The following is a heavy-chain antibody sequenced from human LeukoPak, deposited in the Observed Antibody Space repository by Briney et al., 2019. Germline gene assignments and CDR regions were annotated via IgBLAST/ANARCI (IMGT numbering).Heavy chain of an antibody. CDR1: GYTFTSYA. Sequence: ASVKVSCKASGYTFTSYAMHWVRQAPGQRLEWMGWINAGNGNTKYSQKFQGRVTITRDTSASTAYMELSSLRAGDTAVYYCARAPTHVSQWLAIDYWGQGTLVTVSS. D-gene: IGHD6-19*01. CDR3: ARAPTHVSQWLAIDY. J-gene: IGHJ4*02. CDR2: INAGNGNT. V-gene: IGHV1-3*01.